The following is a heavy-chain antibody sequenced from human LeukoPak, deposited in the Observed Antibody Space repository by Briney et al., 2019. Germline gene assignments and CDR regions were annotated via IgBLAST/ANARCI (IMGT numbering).Heavy chain of an antibody. D-gene: IGHD2-2*01. CDR1: GYTFTSYG. CDR3: ARDPLPVLGYCSSTSCPVDY. CDR2: ISAYNGNT. J-gene: IGHJ4*02. Sequence: GASAKVSCKASGYTFTSYGISWVRQAPGQGLEWMGWISAYNGNTNYAQKLQGRVTMTTDTSTSTAYMELRSLRSDDTAVYYCARDPLPVLGYCSSTSCPVDYWGQGTPVTVSS. V-gene: IGHV1-18*01.